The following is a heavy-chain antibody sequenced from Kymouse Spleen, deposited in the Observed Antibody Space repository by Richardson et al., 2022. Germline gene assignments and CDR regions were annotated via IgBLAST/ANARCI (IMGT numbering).Heavy chain of an antibody. Sequence: EVQLVESGGGLVKPGGSLRLSCAASGFTFSSYSMNWVRQAPGKGLEWVSSISSSSSYIYYADSVKGRFTISRDNAKNSLYLQMNSLRAEDTAVYYCARRSFYGDYADYWGQGTLVTVSS. CDR3: ARRSFYGDYADY. CDR1: GFTFSSYS. D-gene: IGHD4-17*01. CDR2: ISSSSSYI. J-gene: IGHJ4*02. V-gene: IGHV3-21*03.